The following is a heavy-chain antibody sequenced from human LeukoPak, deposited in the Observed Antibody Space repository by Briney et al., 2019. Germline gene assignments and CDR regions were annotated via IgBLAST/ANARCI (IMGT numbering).Heavy chain of an antibody. CDR2: INHSGST. J-gene: IGHJ6*02. D-gene: IGHD2-2*01. V-gene: IGHV4-34*01. CDR3: ARAGVVVPAATDEGSNYYYYGMDV. Sequence: SETLSLTCAVYGGSFSGYYWSWIRQPPGKGLEWIGEINHSGSTNYNPSLKSRVTISVDTSKNQFSLKLSSVTAADTAVYYCARAGVVVPAATDEGSNYYYYGMDVWGQGTTVTVPS. CDR1: GGSFSGYY.